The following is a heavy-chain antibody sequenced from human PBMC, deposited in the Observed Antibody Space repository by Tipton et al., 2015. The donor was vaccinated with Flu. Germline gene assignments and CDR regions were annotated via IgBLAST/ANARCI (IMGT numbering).Heavy chain of an antibody. CDR2: IYYSGTT. Sequence: TLSLTCTVSGDSISTTIYYWGWVRQPPGKGLEWIGSIYYSGTTYYNPSLKSRVTISVDSSKNEFSLTLASLTAADTAVYFCSRGPDNAKTLTWGRGILVTVSS. V-gene: IGHV4-39*07. D-gene: IGHD1-1*01. CDR3: SRGPDNAKTLT. J-gene: IGHJ4*02. CDR1: GDSISTTIYY.